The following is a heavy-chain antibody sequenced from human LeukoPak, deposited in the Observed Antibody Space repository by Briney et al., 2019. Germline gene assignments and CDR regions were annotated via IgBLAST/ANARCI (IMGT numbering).Heavy chain of an antibody. J-gene: IGHJ6*03. V-gene: IGHV4-59*01. D-gene: IGHD4-17*01. CDR2: IYYSGST. Sequence: SETLSLTCTVSGGSISGSYWSWIRQPPGKGLEWIGYIYYSGSTNYNPSLKSRVTISVDTSKNQFSLKLSSVTAADTAVYYCAVDYGDYYYYYMDVWGKGTTVTVSS. CDR3: AVDYGDYYYYYMDV. CDR1: GGSISGSY.